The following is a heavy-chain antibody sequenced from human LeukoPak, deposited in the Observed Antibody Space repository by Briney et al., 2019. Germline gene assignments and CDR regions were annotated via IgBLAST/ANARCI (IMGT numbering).Heavy chain of an antibody. CDR1: GGSISSSSYY. V-gene: IGHV4-39*01. D-gene: IGHD3-22*01. J-gene: IGHJ6*03. CDR2: IYYSGST. Sequence: SETLSLTCTVSGGSISSSSYYWGWIRQPPGKGLEWIGYIYYSGSTYYNPSLKSRVTISVDTSKNQFSLKLSSVTAADTAVYYCARHYDSSGYRYYYMDVWGKGTTVTVSS. CDR3: ARHYDSSGYRYYYMDV.